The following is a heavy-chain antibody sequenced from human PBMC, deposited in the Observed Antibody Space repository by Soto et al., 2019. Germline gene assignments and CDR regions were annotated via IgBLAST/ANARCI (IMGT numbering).Heavy chain of an antibody. V-gene: IGHV3-74*01. CDR2: INSDGSST. Sequence: GGSLRLSCAASGFTFSSDWMHWVRQAPGKGLVWVSRINSDGSSTSYADSVKGRFTISRDNAKNTLYLQMNSLRAEDTAVYYCARESVVPAAIPYYYYYYGMDVWGQGTTVTVSS. CDR3: ARESVVPAAIPYYYYYYGMDV. D-gene: IGHD2-2*01. J-gene: IGHJ6*02. CDR1: GFTFSSDW.